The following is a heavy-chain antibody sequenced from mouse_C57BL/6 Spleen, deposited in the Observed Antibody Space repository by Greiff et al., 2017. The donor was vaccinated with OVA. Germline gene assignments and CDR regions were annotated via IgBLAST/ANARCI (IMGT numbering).Heavy chain of an antibody. V-gene: IGHV3-6*01. CDR1: GYSITSGYY. Sequence: EVQLVESGPGLVKPSQSLSLTCSVTGYSITSGYYWNWIRQFPGNKLEWMGYISYDGSNNYNPSLKNRISITRDTSKNQFFLKLNSVTTEDTATYYCARDSYAMDYWGQGTSVTVSS. J-gene: IGHJ4*01. CDR3: ARDSYAMDY. CDR2: ISYDGSN.